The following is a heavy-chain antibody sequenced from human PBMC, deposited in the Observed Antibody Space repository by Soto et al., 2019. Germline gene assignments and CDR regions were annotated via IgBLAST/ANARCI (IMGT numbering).Heavy chain of an antibody. D-gene: IGHD3-16*01. J-gene: IGHJ4*02. CDR3: AKDLSWGQCDY. V-gene: IGHV3-74*03. CDR1: GFTFSNYW. Sequence: EVQLVESGGGLVQPRGSLRLSCAGSGFTFSNYWMHWVRQDPEKGLVWVSTINTDGTTTQYADSVKGRFTVTRDNAKNTLYLQMNSLRVEDTAVYFCAKDLSWGQCDYWGQGTLVTVSS. CDR2: INTDGTTT.